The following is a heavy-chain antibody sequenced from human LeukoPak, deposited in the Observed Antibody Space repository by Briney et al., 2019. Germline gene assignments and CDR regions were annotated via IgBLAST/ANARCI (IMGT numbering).Heavy chain of an antibody. V-gene: IGHV1-2*02. CDR1: GYSFTAYY. D-gene: IGHD6-13*01. J-gene: IGHJ4*02. CDR2: ISPNSGDT. Sequence: ASVKVSCKTSGYSFTAYYIHWVRQAPGQGLEWMGWISPNSGDTSYSVRFQGRVTMTRDTSITTAYMELTRLTSDDTAVYYCTRGQSIWAAAGLIIDFWGQGTLVSVSS. CDR3: TRGQSIWAAAGLIIDF.